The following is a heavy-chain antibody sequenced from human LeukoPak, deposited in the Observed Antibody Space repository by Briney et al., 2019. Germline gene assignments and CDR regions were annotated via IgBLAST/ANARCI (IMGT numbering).Heavy chain of an antibody. D-gene: IGHD1-14*01. CDR1: GYTFTIYH. J-gene: IGHJ4*02. Sequence: ASVNVSCKASGYTFTIYHINWVRQATGQGLEWVGWMNPNNSDIGYAQKFQGRVTMTRNTSIGTAYMELSSLRSEDTAIYYCVRVPPGTTIYAYWGQGTLVTVSS. V-gene: IGHV1-8*01. CDR3: VRVPPGTTIYAY. CDR2: MNPNNSDI.